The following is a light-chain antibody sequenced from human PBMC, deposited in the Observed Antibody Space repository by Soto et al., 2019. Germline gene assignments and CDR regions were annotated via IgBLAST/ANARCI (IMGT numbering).Light chain of an antibody. CDR1: QSILYTSNNKNY. V-gene: IGKV4-1*01. Sequence: DIVMTQSPDSLAVSLGERATINCKSSQSILYTSNNKNYLAWYQQKPGQPPKLLIYWVSTRESGVPDRFSGSGSGKDFTLTISSLQAEDVAVYYCQQYYSTPFTFGQGTKLEIK. CDR2: WVS. J-gene: IGKJ2*01. CDR3: QQYYSTPFT.